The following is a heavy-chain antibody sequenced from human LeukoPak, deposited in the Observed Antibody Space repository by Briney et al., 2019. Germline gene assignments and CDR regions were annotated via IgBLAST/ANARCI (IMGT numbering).Heavy chain of an antibody. D-gene: IGHD5-12*01. CDR1: GITFSNAW. V-gene: IGHV3-21*01. CDR3: ARGGEFSGYEI. CDR2: ISSRSSYI. Sequence: PGGSLRLSCTTSGITFSNAWMSWVRQAPGKGLGWVSSISSRSSYIYYTDSVKGRFTISRDNAKNSLYLQMNSLRAEDTAVYYCARGGEFSGYEIWGQGTLVTVSS. J-gene: IGHJ4*02.